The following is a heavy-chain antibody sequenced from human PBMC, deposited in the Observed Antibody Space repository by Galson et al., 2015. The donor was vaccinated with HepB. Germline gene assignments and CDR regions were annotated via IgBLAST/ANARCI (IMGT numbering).Heavy chain of an antibody. CDR1: GGTFSSHT. J-gene: IGHJ4*02. CDR3: ARQYDTNGYYAY. CDR2: IIPMFGSG. Sequence: SVKVSCKASGGTFSSHTISWVRQVPGQGLEWMGGIIPMFGSGNYAQRFQGRVTITADESESTTYMELSSLRSGDTAVYYCARQYDTNGYYAYWGQGTLVTVSS. D-gene: IGHD3-22*01. V-gene: IGHV1-69*13.